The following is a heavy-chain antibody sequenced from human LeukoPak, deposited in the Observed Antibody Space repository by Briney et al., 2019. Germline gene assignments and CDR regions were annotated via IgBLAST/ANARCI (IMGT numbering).Heavy chain of an antibody. CDR2: ISGSGGST. CDR3: AQGFSSGWYPY. Sequence: GGSLRLSCAASGFTFSSYAMSWVRQAPGKGLEWVSAISGSGGSTYYADSVKGRFTISRDNSKNTLYLQLTSLRAEDTAVYYCAQGFSSGWYPYWGQGSLVSVSS. D-gene: IGHD6-19*01. J-gene: IGHJ4*02. V-gene: IGHV3-23*01. CDR1: GFTFSSYA.